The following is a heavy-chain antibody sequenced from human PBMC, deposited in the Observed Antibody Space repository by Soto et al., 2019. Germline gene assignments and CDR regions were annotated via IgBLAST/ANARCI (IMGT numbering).Heavy chain of an antibody. CDR3: ARDPAEGIVDFITATNFVW. D-gene: IGHD3-9*01. V-gene: IGHV3-30*03. CDR1: GFTFSSYA. CDR2: ISYDGTSK. J-gene: IGHJ4*02. Sequence: PGGSLRLSCAASGFTFSSYAMHWVRQAPGKGLEWVTLISYDGTSKYYRDSVKGRFTISRDSSKNTVYLQMNSLRVEDTAVYFCARDPAEGIVDFITATNFVWWGQGTLVTVSS.